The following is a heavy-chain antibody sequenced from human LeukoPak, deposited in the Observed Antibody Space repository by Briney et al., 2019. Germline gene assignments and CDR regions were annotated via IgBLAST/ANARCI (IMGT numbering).Heavy chain of an antibody. D-gene: IGHD5-24*01. CDR2: IKEDGSEK. Sequence: GGSLRLSCAVSGFTFSSYWMTWVRQAPGKGLEWVAKIKEDGSEKYYVDSVKGRFTVSRDNAKNSLYLQMNSLRVEDTAVYYCAKEGRSLQTYWGQGTLVTVSS. J-gene: IGHJ4*02. CDR1: GFTFSSYW. CDR3: AKEGRSLQTY. V-gene: IGHV3-7*03.